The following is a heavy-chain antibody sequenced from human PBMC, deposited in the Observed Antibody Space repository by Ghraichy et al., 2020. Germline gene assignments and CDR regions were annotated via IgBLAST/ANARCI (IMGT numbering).Heavy chain of an antibody. D-gene: IGHD3-9*01. CDR1: GFTFSSYW. CDR3: AALTGYHSDAFDI. J-gene: IGHJ3*02. CDR2: INSDGSST. Sequence: GGSLRLSCAASGFTFSSYWMHWVRQAPGKGLVWVSRINSDGSSTSYADSVKGRFTISRDNAKNTLYLQMNSLRAEDTAVYYCAALTGYHSDAFDIWGQGTMVTVSS. V-gene: IGHV3-74*01.